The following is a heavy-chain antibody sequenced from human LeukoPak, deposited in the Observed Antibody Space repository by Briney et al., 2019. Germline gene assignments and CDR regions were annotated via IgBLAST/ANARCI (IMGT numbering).Heavy chain of an antibody. CDR1: GYIFTYYY. V-gene: IGHV1-2*02. J-gene: IGHJ6*03. D-gene: IGHD1-26*01. CDR2: INPNSGYT. CDR3: AREAVVVGASSYYYYYYMDV. Sequence: GASVKVSCKASGYIFTYYYMHWVRQAPGQGLEWMGWINPNSGYTKYAQKFQGRVTMTRDTSISTAYMELSSLRSEDTAVYYCAREAVVVGASSYYYYYYMDVWGKGTTVTVSS.